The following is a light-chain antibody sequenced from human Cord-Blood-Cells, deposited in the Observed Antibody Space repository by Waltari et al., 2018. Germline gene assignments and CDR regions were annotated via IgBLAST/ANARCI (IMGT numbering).Light chain of an antibody. CDR3: QQSYSTPFT. CDR2: AAS. CDR1: QSISSY. V-gene: IGKV1-39*01. Sequence: DIQMTQSPSSLSASVGDRVTITCRASQSISSYLTWYQQKPGKAPKLLIYAASSLQSGVPSRFSGSLSETDFTLTISSLQPEDFATYYCQQSYSTPFTFGPGTKVDIK. J-gene: IGKJ3*01.